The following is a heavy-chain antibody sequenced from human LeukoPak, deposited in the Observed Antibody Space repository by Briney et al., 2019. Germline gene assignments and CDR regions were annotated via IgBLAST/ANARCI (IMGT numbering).Heavy chain of an antibody. V-gene: IGHV3-7*01. D-gene: IGHD5-18*01. CDR3: ARDSRYGTRRFDY. Sequence: PGGSLRLSCAASEFTFSDYWMSWVRQAPGKGMEWVANIKQDGTEKYYVDSVKGRFTISRDNSKNSLYLLMNSLRAEDTAVYYCARDSRYGTRRFDYWGQGTLVTASS. CDR1: EFTFSDYW. CDR2: IKQDGTEK. J-gene: IGHJ4*02.